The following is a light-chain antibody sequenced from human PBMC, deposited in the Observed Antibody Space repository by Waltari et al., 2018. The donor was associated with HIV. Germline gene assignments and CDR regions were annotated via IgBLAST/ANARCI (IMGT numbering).Light chain of an antibody. CDR3: ATWDDTLDGPV. CDR1: PSNIGSNS. Sequence: QSVLPQSPSASGPPGQRVTLSCSGGPSNIGSNSVSCSQQVPGTVPPLLMFSNSLRPSGVRDRFSGSKSGTSASLAISGLQSEDEADYYCATWDDTLDGPVFGGGTRLTVL. CDR2: SNS. J-gene: IGLJ3*02. V-gene: IGLV1-44*01.